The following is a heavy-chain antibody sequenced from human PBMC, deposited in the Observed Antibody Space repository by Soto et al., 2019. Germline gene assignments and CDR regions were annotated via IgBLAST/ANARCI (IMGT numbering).Heavy chain of an antibody. J-gene: IGHJ6*02. Sequence: SVKVSCKASGGTFSSYAISWVRQAPGQGLEWMGGIIPILGTANYAQKFQGRVTITADESTSTAYMELSSLRSEDTAVYYCARENYGDLFGGMDVWGQGTTVTVSS. V-gene: IGHV1-69*13. CDR2: IIPILGTA. CDR3: ARENYGDLFGGMDV. CDR1: GGTFSSYA. D-gene: IGHD4-17*01.